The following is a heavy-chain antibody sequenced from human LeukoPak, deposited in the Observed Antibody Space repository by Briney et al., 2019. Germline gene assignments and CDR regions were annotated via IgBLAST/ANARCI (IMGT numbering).Heavy chain of an antibody. V-gene: IGHV3-23*01. CDR2: ISGSGGST. CDR3: AKWTGYPRSY. J-gene: IGHJ4*02. CDR1: GCTFSSYA. D-gene: IGHD3/OR15-3a*01. Sequence: GGSLRLSCAASGCTFSSYAMSWVRQAPGKGLEWVSAISGSGGSTYYADSVQGRFTISRHNTKNTLYLQMNSLRAEDTAVYYCAKWTGYPRSYWGQGTLVTVSS.